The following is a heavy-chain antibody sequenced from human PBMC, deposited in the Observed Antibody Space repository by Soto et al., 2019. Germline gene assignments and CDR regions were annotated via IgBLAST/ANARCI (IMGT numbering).Heavy chain of an antibody. D-gene: IGHD6-19*01. CDR2: IYSGGST. Sequence: GGSLRLSCAASGFTVSSNYMSWVRQAPGKGLEWVSVIYSGGSTYYADSVKGRFTISRHNSKNTLYLQMNSLRAEDTAVYYCARVAVLTVAGSTEDAFDIWGQGTMVTVSS. J-gene: IGHJ3*02. CDR1: GFTVSSNY. V-gene: IGHV3-53*04. CDR3: ARVAVLTVAGSTEDAFDI.